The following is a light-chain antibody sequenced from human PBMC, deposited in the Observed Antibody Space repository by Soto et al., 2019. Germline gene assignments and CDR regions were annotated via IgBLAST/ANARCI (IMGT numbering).Light chain of an antibody. J-gene: IGKJ5*01. CDR3: QQYGNSPIT. Sequence: DIQMSQSPSSLSASVGDRVTITCRASQSISSYLNWYQQKPGKAPKLLIYAASSLQSGVPSRFSGSGSGTDFTLTISSLDPEDSAVYYCQQYGNSPITFGQGTRLEI. CDR2: AAS. V-gene: IGKV1-39*01. CDR1: QSISSY.